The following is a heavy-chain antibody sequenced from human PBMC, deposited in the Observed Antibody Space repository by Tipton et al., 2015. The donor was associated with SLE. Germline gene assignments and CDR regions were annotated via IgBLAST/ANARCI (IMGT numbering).Heavy chain of an antibody. D-gene: IGHD2-2*01. CDR2: ISGSADST. Sequence: SLRLSCAASGFTFSYYAMNWVRQAPGKGLEWVSGISGSADSTNYADSVKGRFTISRDNSKSTLYLQMNSLRVEDTAVYYCAKVTYCGSSVCAYFDYWGQGTVVTVSS. CDR3: AKVTYCGSSVCAYFDY. CDR1: GFTFSYYA. J-gene: IGHJ4*02. V-gene: IGHV3-23*01.